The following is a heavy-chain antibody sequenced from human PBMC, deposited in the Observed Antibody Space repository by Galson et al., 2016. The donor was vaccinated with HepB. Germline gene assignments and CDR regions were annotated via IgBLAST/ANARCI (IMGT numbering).Heavy chain of an antibody. CDR2: LDGSGTWQ. CDR3: ARGQGGFEGFVH. D-gene: IGHD5-12*01. J-gene: IGHJ5*02. Sequence: SLRLSCAGSGFRFSDYRMNWFRRAPGKGLEWISSLDGSGTWQLSSDSLQGRFTISSDNGKNTGFLQMNGLTPQDTAIYYCARGQGGFEGFVHWGQGTLVTVSS. CDR1: GFRFSDYR. V-gene: IGHV3-21*01.